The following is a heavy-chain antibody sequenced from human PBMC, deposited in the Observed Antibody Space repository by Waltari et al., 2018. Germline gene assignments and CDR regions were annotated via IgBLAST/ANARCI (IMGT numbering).Heavy chain of an antibody. CDR2: IHHSGGT. CDR1: GGPLSSGSYY. V-gene: IGHV4-31*03. J-gene: IGHJ4*02. Sequence: QVQLQESGPGLVKPSQTLSLTCIVSGGPLSSGSYYWGWIRKHPGNALEWIGYIHHSGGTLYNPSLESRATIRVDTSKNQLSLRLNSVSAADTAVYYCARQLNPRAPYFDLWGQGALVTVAS. CDR3: ARQLNPRAPYFDL.